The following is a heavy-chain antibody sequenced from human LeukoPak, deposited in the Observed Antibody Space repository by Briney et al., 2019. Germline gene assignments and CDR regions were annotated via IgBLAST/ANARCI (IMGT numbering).Heavy chain of an antibody. J-gene: IGHJ4*02. D-gene: IGHD3-10*01. CDR3: ARGPSMRMVRGVISRYYFDY. CDR1: GGTFNNSA. V-gene: IGHV1-8*03. CDR2: MNPNSGNT. Sequence: ASVKVSCKTSGGTFNNSAISWVRQATGQGLEWMGWMNPNSGNTGYAQKFQGRVTITRNTSISTAYMELSSLRSEDTAVYYCARGPSMRMVRGVISRYYFDYWGQGTLVTVSS.